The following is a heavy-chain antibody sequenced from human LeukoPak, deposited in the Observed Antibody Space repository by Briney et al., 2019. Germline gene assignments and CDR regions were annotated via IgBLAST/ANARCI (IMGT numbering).Heavy chain of an antibody. D-gene: IGHD1-1*01. Sequence: GGSLRLSCAASGFTLSSYAMSWVRQAPGKGLEWVSLISGNAGSTYYADSVKGRFTISRDNSKNTLYLQMNSLRAEDTAVYYCARDRDWNDAFDYWGQGTLVTVSS. V-gene: IGHV3-23*01. CDR2: ISGNAGST. CDR1: GFTLSSYA. CDR3: ARDRDWNDAFDY. J-gene: IGHJ4*02.